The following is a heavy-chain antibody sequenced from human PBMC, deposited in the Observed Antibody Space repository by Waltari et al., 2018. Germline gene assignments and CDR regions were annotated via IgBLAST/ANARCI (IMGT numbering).Heavy chain of an antibody. CDR3: ARRTRGYGWYFDL. Sequence: QVQLQESDPGLVKPSQTLSLTCTVSGGSISSGGYYWSWIRQHPGKGLEWIGYIYYSGSTYYNPSLRSRVTISVDTSKNQFSLKLSSVTAADTAVYYCARRTRGYGWYFDLWGRGTLVTVSS. CDR1: GGSISSGGYY. CDR2: IYYSGST. V-gene: IGHV4-31*03. J-gene: IGHJ2*01. D-gene: IGHD5-12*01.